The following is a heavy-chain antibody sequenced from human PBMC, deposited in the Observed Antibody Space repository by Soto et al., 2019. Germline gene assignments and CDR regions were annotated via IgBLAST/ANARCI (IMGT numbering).Heavy chain of an antibody. V-gene: IGHV3-30*03. D-gene: IGHD2-15*01. J-gene: IGHJ4*02. CDR3: ATDRFHGGIMGD. Sequence: QVQLVESGGGVVQPGRSLRLSCATSGFPFTTYGIHWVHQAPRKGLEWVAVISYDATNEHYADSVKGRFPISRDNSRSTVYLQMNSLRAEDTAVYYCATDRFHGGIMGDWGQGILVTVSS. CDR1: GFPFTTYG. CDR2: ISYDATNE.